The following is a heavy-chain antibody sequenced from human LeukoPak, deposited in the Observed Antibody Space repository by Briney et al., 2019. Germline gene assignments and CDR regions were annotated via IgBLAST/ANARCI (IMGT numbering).Heavy chain of an antibody. V-gene: IGHV4-59*01. CDR1: GGSISRYY. Sequence: SETLSLTYTVSGGSISRYYWSWIRQPPGKGPEWIGNIYYSGDTDYNPSLQNRLTISVDTSKNQFSLKLKSVTAADTAVYYCARVVSLGLQTAITFHWFDPWGRGILVTVSS. J-gene: IGHJ5*02. CDR2: IYYSGDT. CDR3: ARVVSLGLQTAITFHWFDP. D-gene: IGHD2-21*02.